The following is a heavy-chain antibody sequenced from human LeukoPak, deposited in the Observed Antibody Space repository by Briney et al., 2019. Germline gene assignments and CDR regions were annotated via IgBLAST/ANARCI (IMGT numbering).Heavy chain of an antibody. Sequence: SETLSLTCTVSGGSISSSSYYWGWIRQPPGKGLEWIGSIYYSGSTYYNPSLKSRFTISRDNAKNSLYLQMNSLRAEDTAVYYCARVIDDHNWFDPWGQGTLVTVSS. CDR2: IYYSGST. CDR1: GGSISSSSYY. CDR3: ARVIDDHNWFDP. J-gene: IGHJ5*02. V-gene: IGHV4-39*02. D-gene: IGHD2-15*01.